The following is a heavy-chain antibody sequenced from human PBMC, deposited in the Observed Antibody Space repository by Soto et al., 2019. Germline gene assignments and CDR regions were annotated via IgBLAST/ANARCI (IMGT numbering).Heavy chain of an antibody. CDR1: GFTFSSYA. J-gene: IGHJ4*02. V-gene: IGHV3-30-3*01. D-gene: IGHD2-15*01. CDR2: ISYDGSNK. CDR3: ARDPHIVVVAATYFDY. Sequence: VGSLRLSCAASGFTFSSYAMHWVRQAPGKGLEWVAVISYDGSNKYYADSVKGRFTISRDNSKNTLYLQMNSLRAEDTAVYYCARDPHIVVVAATYFDYWGQGTLVTVSS.